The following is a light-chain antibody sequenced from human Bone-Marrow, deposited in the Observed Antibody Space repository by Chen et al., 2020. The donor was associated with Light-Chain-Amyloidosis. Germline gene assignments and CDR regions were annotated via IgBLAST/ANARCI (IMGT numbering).Light chain of an antibody. J-gene: IGLJ3*02. Sequence: QSGLAQPPSASGTPGQRVTISCSGSSSNIGRNTVNWYQQLPGTGPKLLIYSVDQRPSGVPDRFSGSKSGPSASLAISGLQSEDEADYYCSAWDASLNGPVFGGGTKLTVL. CDR1: SSNIGRNT. CDR2: SVD. CDR3: SAWDASLNGPV. V-gene: IGLV1-44*01.